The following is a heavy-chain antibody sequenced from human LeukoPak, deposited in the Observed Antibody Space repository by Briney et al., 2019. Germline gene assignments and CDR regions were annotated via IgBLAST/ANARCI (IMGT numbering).Heavy chain of an antibody. V-gene: IGHV3-9*01. CDR3: TKDMDPGGINV. Sequence: HAGGSLRLSCGASGFTFHEKYAMHWVRQAPGKGLEWVSGFSLDSDNVGYADSVRGRFTVSRDRAKNSLYLQMNYLRPEDTALYFCTKDMDPGGINVWGQGITVIVSS. D-gene: IGHD2-2*03. CDR2: FSLDSDNV. CDR1: GFTFHEKYA. J-gene: IGHJ6*02.